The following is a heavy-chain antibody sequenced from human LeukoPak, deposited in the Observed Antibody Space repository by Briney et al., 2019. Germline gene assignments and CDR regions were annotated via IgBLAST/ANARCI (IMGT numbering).Heavy chain of an antibody. CDR2: ISSRDGTI. D-gene: IGHD3-22*01. CDR1: GFTFSDYC. J-gene: IGHJ5*02. V-gene: IGHV3-11*04. Sequence: KAGGSLRLSCAASGFTFSDYCMSWIRQAPGKGLEWISFISSRDGTIYYADSVKGRFTISRDNAKNSLYLQMNSLRAEDTAVYYCAREWLQRFDPWGQGTLVTVSS. CDR3: AREWLQRFDP.